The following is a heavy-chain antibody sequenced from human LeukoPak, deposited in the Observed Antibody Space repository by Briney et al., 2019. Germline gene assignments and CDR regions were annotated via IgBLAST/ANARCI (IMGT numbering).Heavy chain of an antibody. D-gene: IGHD4-17*01. Sequence: SETLSLTCTVSGGSISSSSYYWGWIRQPPGKGLEWVGSVYYSGRTYYNPSLKSRVTISVDTSKNQFSLMLSSVTAADTAVYYCARHDYGDYVPAFDIWGQGTMVTVSS. CDR2: VYYSGRT. J-gene: IGHJ3*02. CDR1: GGSISSSSYY. CDR3: ARHDYGDYVPAFDI. V-gene: IGHV4-39*01.